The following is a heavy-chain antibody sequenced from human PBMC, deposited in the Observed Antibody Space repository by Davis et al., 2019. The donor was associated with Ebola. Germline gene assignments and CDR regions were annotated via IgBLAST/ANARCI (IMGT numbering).Heavy chain of an antibody. CDR1: GGTFSSYA. J-gene: IGHJ6*03. D-gene: IGHD5-18*01. CDR2: IIPIFGTA. Sequence: SVKVSCKASGGTFSSYAISWVRQAPGQGLEWMGGIIPIFGTANYAQKFQGRVTITADESTSTAYMELSSLRSEDTAVYYCARGDPNPQADTAMGPLHYYDYYMDVWGKGTTVTVSS. CDR3: ARGDPNPQADTAMGPLHYYDYYMDV. V-gene: IGHV1-69*13.